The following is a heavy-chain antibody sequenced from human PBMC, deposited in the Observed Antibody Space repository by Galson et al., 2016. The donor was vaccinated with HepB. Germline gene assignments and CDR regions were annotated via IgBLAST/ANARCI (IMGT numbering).Heavy chain of an antibody. J-gene: IGHJ6*03. CDR3: VRGGYNNGRNPFYYYYMDV. Sequence: SLRLSCAASGFTVRTNYMNWVRPAPGTGLEWVSVIYSGGSTYFAESVKGRFTISRDNSKNTLYLQMSSLRAEDTATYYCVRGGYNNGRNPFYYYYMDVWGKGTAVIVSS. CDR2: IYSGGST. D-gene: IGHD5-12*01. CDR1: GFTVRTNY. V-gene: IGHV3-53*01.